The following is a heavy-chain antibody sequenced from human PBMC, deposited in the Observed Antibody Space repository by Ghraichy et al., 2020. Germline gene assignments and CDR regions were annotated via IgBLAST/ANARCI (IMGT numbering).Heavy chain of an antibody. CDR1: DITITNYY. CDR3: VRVTPLYVWGSYRTDGFDI. D-gene: IGHD3-16*02. CDR2: SSSTGISI. V-gene: IGHV3-11*01. J-gene: IGHJ3*02. Sequence: GESLNISCAAADITITNYYISWTHESPVNALEWVSHSSSTGISIHYADSVKGRFTISRDNAKNSLFLEMNSLRAEDTAVYYCVRVTPLYVWGSYRTDGFDIWGQGTMDTAAS.